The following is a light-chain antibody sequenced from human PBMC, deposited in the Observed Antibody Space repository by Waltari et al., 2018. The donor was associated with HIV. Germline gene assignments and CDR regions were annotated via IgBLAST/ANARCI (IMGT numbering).Light chain of an antibody. Sequence: SSDLTPPPSMSLSPGHTARITCSGAALPKQYVYWYQQKPGQATVLIISRDNERPSGGPDRFSGSRSGTTATATLTISGVQTEDEADYYCQSADITNIWVFGGGTKLTVL. J-gene: IGLJ2*01. V-gene: IGLV3-25*03. CDR3: QSADITNIWV. CDR1: ALPKQY. CDR2: RDN.